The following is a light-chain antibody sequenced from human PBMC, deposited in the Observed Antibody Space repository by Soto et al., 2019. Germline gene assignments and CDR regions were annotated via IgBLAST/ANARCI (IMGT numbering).Light chain of an antibody. J-gene: IGKJ3*01. Sequence: EIVLTQSPGTLSLSPGDRATLSCRASHSMSNSNLAWYQHKPGQAPRLLIYDASNRATGIPGRFSGSGSGTDFTLTISSLEPEDFAVYYCQQRSSWPATFGPGTKVDIK. V-gene: IGKV3D-20*02. CDR1: HSMSNSN. CDR2: DAS. CDR3: QQRSSWPAT.